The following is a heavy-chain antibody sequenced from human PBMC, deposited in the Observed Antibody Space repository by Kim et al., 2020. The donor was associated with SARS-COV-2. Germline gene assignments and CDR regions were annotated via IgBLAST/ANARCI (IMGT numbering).Heavy chain of an antibody. CDR1: GYTFTSYA. CDR2: INTNTGNP. Sequence: ASVKVSCKASGYTFTSYAMNWVRQAPGQGLEWMGWINTNTGNPTYAQGFTGRFVFSLDTSVSTAYLQISSLKAEDTAVYYCARGYEGDYDFWSGYQPLAVYYFDYWGQGTLVTVSS. V-gene: IGHV7-4-1*02. CDR3: ARGYEGDYDFWSGYQPLAVYYFDY. D-gene: IGHD3-3*01. J-gene: IGHJ4*02.